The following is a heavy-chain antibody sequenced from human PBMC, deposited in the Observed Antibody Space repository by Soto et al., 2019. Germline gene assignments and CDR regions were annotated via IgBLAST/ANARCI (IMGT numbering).Heavy chain of an antibody. CDR2: IYHSGST. D-gene: IGHD1-26*01. CDR1: GGSISSGGYS. CDR3: ARVSGSYYYGMDV. J-gene: IGHJ6*02. V-gene: IGHV4-30-2*01. Sequence: SETLSLTCAVTGGSISSGGYSWSWIRQPPGKGLEWIGYIYHSGSTNYNPSLKSRVTISVDKSKNQFSLKLSSVTAADTAVYYCARVSGSYYYGMDVWGQGTTVTVSS.